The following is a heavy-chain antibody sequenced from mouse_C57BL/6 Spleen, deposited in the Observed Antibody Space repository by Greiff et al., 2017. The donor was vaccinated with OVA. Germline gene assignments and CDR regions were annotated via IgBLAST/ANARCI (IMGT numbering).Heavy chain of an antibody. D-gene: IGHD2-10*02. CDR1: GYTFTDYY. J-gene: IGHJ3*01. Sequence: VQLQQSGPELVKPGASVKISCKASGYTFTDYYMNWVKQSHGKSLEWIGDINPNNGGTSYNEKFKGKATLTVDKSSSTAYMQLRSLTSEDSAVYYCARSEKYACAGIAYWGQGTLVTVSA. CDR3: ARSEKYACAGIAY. V-gene: IGHV1-26*01. CDR2: INPNNGGT.